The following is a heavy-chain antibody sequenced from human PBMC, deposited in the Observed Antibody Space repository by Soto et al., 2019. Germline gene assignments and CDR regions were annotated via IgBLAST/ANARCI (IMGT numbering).Heavy chain of an antibody. CDR1: GGSINSYY. CDR3: ARGSHLDD. Sequence: QVQLQESGPGLVKPSETLSLTCTVTGGSINSYYCTWIRQAPGKGLEWIGYIYNTDIGSTNYNPSLKSRVTISRDMSKNQFSLTLSPVTAADTAVYYCARGSHLDDWGQGALVTVSS. J-gene: IGHJ4*02. V-gene: IGHV4-59*01. CDR2: IYNTDIGST.